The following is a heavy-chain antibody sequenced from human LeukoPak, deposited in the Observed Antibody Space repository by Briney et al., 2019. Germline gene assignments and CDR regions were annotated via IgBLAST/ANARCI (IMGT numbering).Heavy chain of an antibody. CDR2: IGRRGNAI. J-gene: IGHJ4*02. V-gene: IGHV3-48*03. Sequence: SGGSLRLSCEVSGFTFSSYAMSWVRQAPGKGLEWVSYIGRRGNAIYYADSVKGRFTISRDNAKNSLYLQMNSLRAEDTAFYYCARAISLDYGDYYFDSWGQGTLVTVSS. CDR1: GFTFSSYA. D-gene: IGHD4-17*01. CDR3: ARAISLDYGDYYFDS.